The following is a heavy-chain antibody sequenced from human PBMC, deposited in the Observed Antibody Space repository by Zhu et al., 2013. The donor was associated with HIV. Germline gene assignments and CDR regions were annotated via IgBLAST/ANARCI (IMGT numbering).Heavy chain of an antibody. Sequence: QVQLVQSGAEVKKPGSSVKVSCKASGGTFSSYAISWVRQAPGQGLEWMGGIIPIFGTANYAQKFQGRVTITADESTSTAYMELSSLRSEDTAVYYCARDRPSSLIAVAGLDAFDIWAKGQWSPSLQ. J-gene: IGHJ3*02. CDR3: ARDRPSSLIAVAGLDAFDI. CDR2: IIPIFGTA. D-gene: IGHD6-19*01. CDR1: GGTFSSYA. V-gene: IGHV1-69*12.